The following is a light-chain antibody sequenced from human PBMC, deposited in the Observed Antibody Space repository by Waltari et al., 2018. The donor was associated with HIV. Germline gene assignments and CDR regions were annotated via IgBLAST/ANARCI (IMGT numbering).Light chain of an antibody. V-gene: IGKV3-20*01. CDR3: QQYGSSPT. J-gene: IGKJ1*01. CDR1: QSVSSSY. CDR2: GAS. Sequence: EIVLTQSPGTQPFSPGAGATLSCRASQSVSSSYLAWYQQNPGQAPRLLIYGASSRATGIPDRVSGSGSGTDFTLTISRLEPEDFAVYYCQQYGSSPTFGQGTKVEIK.